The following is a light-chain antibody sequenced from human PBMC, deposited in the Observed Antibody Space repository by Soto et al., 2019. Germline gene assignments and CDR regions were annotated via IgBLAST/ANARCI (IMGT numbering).Light chain of an antibody. J-gene: IGLJ2*01. CDR1: SSNIGTNT. CDR2: SDN. V-gene: IGLV1-44*01. CDR3: AACYVRLVV. Sequence: QSVLTQPPSASGTPGQRVTISCSGSSSNIGTNTVIWYQQLPGAAPKLLIYSDNQRPSGVPDRFSGSKSGTSASLAISGLQSEDEADYYCAACYVRLVVFCGGTKVTVL.